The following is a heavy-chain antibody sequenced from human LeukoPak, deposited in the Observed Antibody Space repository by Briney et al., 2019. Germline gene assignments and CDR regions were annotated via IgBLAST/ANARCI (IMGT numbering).Heavy chain of an antibody. Sequence: GGSLRLSCAASGFTFSSYSMNWVRQAPGKGLEWVSCISSSSSYIYYADSVKGRFTISRDNAKNSLYLQMNSLRAEDTAVYYCARDGASYDFWSGYLMDAFDIWGQGTMVTVSS. V-gene: IGHV3-21*01. CDR1: GFTFSSYS. D-gene: IGHD3-3*01. CDR2: ISSSSSYI. J-gene: IGHJ3*02. CDR3: ARDGASYDFWSGYLMDAFDI.